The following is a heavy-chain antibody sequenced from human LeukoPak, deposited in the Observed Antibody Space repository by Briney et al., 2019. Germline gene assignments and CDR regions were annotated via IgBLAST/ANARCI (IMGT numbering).Heavy chain of an antibody. CDR1: GFTFSSYS. V-gene: IGHV3-21*01. CDR3: ASGAGRIAVAGLKDAFDI. Sequence: GGSLRLSCAASGFTFSSYSMNWVRQAPGKGLEWVSSISSSSSYIYYADSVKGRFTISRDNAKNSLYLQMNSLRAEDTAVYYCASGAGRIAVAGLKDAFDIWGQGTMVTVSS. CDR2: ISSSSSYI. D-gene: IGHD6-19*01. J-gene: IGHJ3*02.